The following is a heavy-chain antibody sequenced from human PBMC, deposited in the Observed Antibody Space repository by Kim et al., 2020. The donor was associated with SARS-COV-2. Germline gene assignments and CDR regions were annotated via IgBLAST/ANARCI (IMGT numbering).Heavy chain of an antibody. CDR1: GFTFSSYA. D-gene: IGHD2-15*01. V-gene: IGHV3-23*01. J-gene: IGHJ4*02. CDR3: AQGHCSG. CDR2: ITSSGGST. Sequence: GGSLRLSCAASGFTFSSYAMSWVRQAPGKGLEWVSTITSSGGSTYSADSVKGRFTISRDNSKNTLYLQMNSLRAEDTAVYYCAQGHCSGWGQGTLGTVS.